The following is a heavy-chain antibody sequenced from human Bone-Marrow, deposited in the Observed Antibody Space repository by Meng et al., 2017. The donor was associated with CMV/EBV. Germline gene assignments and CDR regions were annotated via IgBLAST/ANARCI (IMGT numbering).Heavy chain of an antibody. V-gene: IGHV4-34*01. J-gene: IGHJ4*02. Sequence: SETLSLTCAVYGGSFSGYYWSWIRQPPGKGLEWIGEINHSGSTNYNPSLKSRVTISVDTSKNQFSLKLSSVTAADTAVYYCARGRGLFWSGYFIFDYWGQGTLVTCSS. CDR3: ARGRGLFWSGYFIFDY. CDR2: INHSGST. CDR1: GGSFSGYY. D-gene: IGHD3-3*01.